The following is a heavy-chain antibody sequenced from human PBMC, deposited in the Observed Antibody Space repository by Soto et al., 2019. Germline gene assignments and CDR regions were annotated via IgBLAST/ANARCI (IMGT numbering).Heavy chain of an antibody. V-gene: IGHV4-31*03. CDR3: ARDRVAAKDWFDP. J-gene: IGHJ5*02. D-gene: IGHD2-15*01. Sequence: LSLTCTVSGGSISSGGYYWSWIRQHPGKGLEWIGYIYYSGSTYYNPSLKSRVTISVDTSKNQFSLKLSSVTAADTAVYYCARDRVAAKDWFDPWGQGTLVTVSS. CDR1: GGSISSGGYY. CDR2: IYYSGST.